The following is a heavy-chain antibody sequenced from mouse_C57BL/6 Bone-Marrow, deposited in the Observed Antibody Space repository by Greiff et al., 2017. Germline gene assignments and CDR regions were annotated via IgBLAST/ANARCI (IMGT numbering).Heavy chain of an antibody. CDR3: ASTTVVAFYYFDY. CDR2: IDPNSGGT. V-gene: IGHV1-72*01. Sequence: QVQLQQPGAELVKPGASVKLSCKASGYTFTGYWMHWVKQRPGRGLEWIGRIDPNSGGTKYNEKFKSKATLTVDKPSSTAYMQLSSLTSEDSAVYYCASTTVVAFYYFDYWGQGTTLTVSS. J-gene: IGHJ2*01. D-gene: IGHD1-1*01. CDR1: GYTFTGYW.